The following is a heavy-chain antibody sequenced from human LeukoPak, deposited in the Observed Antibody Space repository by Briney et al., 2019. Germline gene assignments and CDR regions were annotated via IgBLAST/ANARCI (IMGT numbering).Heavy chain of an antibody. CDR2: ISSTSTYI. CDR3: ARGQAITIFGVVPDFDY. CDR1: GFSFSTYS. J-gene: IGHJ4*02. D-gene: IGHD3-3*01. Sequence: GGSLGLSCAASGFSFSTYSMTWVRQAPGEGLEWVSSISSTSTYIYYADAMKGRFTVSRDNAKNSLYLQMNSLRAEDTAVYYCARGQAITIFGVVPDFDYWGQGTLVTVSS. V-gene: IGHV3-21*01.